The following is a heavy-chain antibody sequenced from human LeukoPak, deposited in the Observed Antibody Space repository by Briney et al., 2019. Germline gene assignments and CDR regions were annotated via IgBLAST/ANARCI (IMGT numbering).Heavy chain of an antibody. V-gene: IGHV4-4*07. D-gene: IGHD6-6*01. CDR2: IYTSGST. Sequence: SETLSLTCTVSGRSISSYYWSWIRQPAGKGLEWIGRIYTSGSTNYNPSLKSRVTMSVDTSKNQFSLKLSSVTAADTAVYYCARDRPNSDAFDIWGQGTMVTVSS. CDR3: ARDRPNSDAFDI. CDR1: GRSISSYY. J-gene: IGHJ3*02.